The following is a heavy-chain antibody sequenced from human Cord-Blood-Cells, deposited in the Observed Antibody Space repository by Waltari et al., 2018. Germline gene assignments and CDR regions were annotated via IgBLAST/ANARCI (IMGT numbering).Heavy chain of an antibody. V-gene: IGHV1-2*02. CDR1: GYTFTGYY. Sequence: QVQLVQSGAEVKKPGASVKVSCKASGYTFTGYYMHWVRQAPGQGLEWMGWINPNSGGTNDAQKLQGRVTMTRDTSISTAYMELSRMRSDDTAVYYCARDLQLGTNYYYGMDVWGQGTTVTVSS. CDR3: ARDLQLGTNYYYGMDV. J-gene: IGHJ6*02. CDR2: INPNSGGT. D-gene: IGHD7-27*01.